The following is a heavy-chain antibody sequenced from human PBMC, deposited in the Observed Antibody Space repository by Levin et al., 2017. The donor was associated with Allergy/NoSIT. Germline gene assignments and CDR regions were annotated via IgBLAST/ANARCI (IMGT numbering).Heavy chain of an antibody. J-gene: IGHJ5*02. Sequence: PSQTLSLTCTVSGDSISSGSYFWSWIRQPAGKGLEWIGRIYTSGSTNHNPSLKSRVTISVDTSKNQFSLKLSSVTAADTAVYYCARGEIGYGKEFDPWGQGTLVTVSS. D-gene: IGHD5-18*01. CDR1: GDSISSGSYF. CDR3: ARGEIGYGKEFDP. V-gene: IGHV4-61*02. CDR2: IYTSGST.